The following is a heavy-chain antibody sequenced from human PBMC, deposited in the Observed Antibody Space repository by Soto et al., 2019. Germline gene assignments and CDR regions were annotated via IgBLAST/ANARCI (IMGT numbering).Heavy chain of an antibody. J-gene: IGHJ6*03. CDR1: GFTVSSNY. Sequence: GGSLRLSCAASGFTVSSNYMSWVRQAPGKGLEWVSVIYSGGSTYYADSVKGRFTISRDNSKNTLYLQMNSLRAEDTAVYYCARLIFGVSPGYYYYKDVWGKGTTVTVSS. D-gene: IGHD3-3*01. V-gene: IGHV3-66*01. CDR2: IYSGGST. CDR3: ARLIFGVSPGYYYYKDV.